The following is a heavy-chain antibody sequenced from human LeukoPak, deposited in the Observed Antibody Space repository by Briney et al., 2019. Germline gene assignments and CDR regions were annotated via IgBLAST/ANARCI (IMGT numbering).Heavy chain of an antibody. D-gene: IGHD5-18*01. CDR1: GYTFTSYD. V-gene: IGHV1-8*01. CDR3: ARGVLGYSYGTSYFDY. J-gene: IGHJ4*02. CDR2: MNPNSGNT. Sequence: APVKVSCKASGYTFTSYDINWVRQATGQGLEWMGWMNPNSGNTGYAQKFQGRVTMTRNTSISTAYMELSSLRSEDTAVYYCARGVLGYSYGTSYFDYWGQGTLVTVSS.